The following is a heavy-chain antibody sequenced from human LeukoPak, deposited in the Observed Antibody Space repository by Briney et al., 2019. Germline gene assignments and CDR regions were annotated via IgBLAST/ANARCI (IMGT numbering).Heavy chain of an antibody. Sequence: GGSLRLSCAASGFTFISYWMSWVRQAAGKGLEWVANIKQDGSDKYYVDSVKGRFTISRDNAKNSLYLQMNSLRAEDTAVYYCATITGTKVKNNWFDPWGQGTLVTVSS. V-gene: IGHV3-7*02. J-gene: IGHJ5*02. D-gene: IGHD1-7*01. CDR3: ATITGTKVKNNWFDP. CDR1: GFTFISYW. CDR2: IKQDGSDK.